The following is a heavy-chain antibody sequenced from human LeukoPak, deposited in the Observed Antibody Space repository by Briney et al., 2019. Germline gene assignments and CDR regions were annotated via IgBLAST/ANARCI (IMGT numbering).Heavy chain of an antibody. Sequence: GGSLRLSCAASGFTFRSYWMDWVRQAPGKGLEWVANIKQGGSEMYYVDSVKGRLTISRDNTKNSLFLHMSSLRAEDTAVYFCASSYFDNSLHAYDIWGQGTMVTVSS. CDR3: ASSYFDNSLHAYDI. D-gene: IGHD3-22*01. V-gene: IGHV3-7*01. CDR2: IKQGGSEM. CDR1: GFTFRSYW. J-gene: IGHJ3*02.